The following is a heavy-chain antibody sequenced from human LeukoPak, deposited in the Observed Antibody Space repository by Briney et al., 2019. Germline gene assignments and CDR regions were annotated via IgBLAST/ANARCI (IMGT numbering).Heavy chain of an antibody. CDR3: ARDVGYCSSTSCPDTRFDY. CDR2: INPNSGGT. V-gene: IGHV1-2*02. CDR1: GYTFTVYY. J-gene: IGHJ4*02. D-gene: IGHD2-2*01. Sequence: ASVTVSCKASGYTFTVYYMHWVRQAPGQGLEWMGWINPNSGGTNYAQKFQGRVTMTRDTSISTAYMELSRLRSDDTAVYYCARDVGYCSSTSCPDTRFDYWGQGTLVTVSS.